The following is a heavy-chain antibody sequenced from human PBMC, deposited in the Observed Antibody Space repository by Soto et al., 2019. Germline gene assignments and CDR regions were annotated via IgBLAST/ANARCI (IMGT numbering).Heavy chain of an antibody. CDR2: INPNSGNI. CDR3: ARGRASGSYYLLDY. V-gene: IGHV1-8*01. D-gene: IGHD3-10*01. Sequence: GASVKVSFKACGNTFTSYDINWLRQATGHGLEWVGWINPNSGNIGYAQKFQGRVTMTRDTAIRTAYMEVSRLRSDDTAVYYCARGRASGSYYLLDYWGQGTLVTVSS. CDR1: GNTFTSYD. J-gene: IGHJ4*02.